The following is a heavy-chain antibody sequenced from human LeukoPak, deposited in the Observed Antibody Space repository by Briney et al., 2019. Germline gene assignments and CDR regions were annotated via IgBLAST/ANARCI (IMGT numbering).Heavy chain of an antibody. J-gene: IGHJ6*02. Sequence: SVKVSCKASGGTFSSYAISWVRQAPGQGLEWMGGIIPIFGTANYAQKFQGRVTITADESTSTAYMELSSLRSEDTAVYYCAREDIVVVPAAEKTNYYYYGMDVWGQGTTVTVSS. D-gene: IGHD2-2*01. CDR2: IIPIFGTA. CDR1: GGTFSSYA. CDR3: AREDIVVVPAAEKTNYYYYGMDV. V-gene: IGHV1-69*13.